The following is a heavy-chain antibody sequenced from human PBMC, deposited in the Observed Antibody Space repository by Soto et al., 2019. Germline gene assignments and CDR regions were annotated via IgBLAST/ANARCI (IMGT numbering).Heavy chain of an antibody. CDR1: VVSISSYY. J-gene: IGHJ5*02. CDR3: SSDRMANWFAP. V-gene: IGHV4-59*01. Sequence: PSETLSLTSTFPVVSISSYYWNCIRQAPGKRLEWIGYIYYSGRTKYNPSLKSRVTISVDTSKNQFSLKLSSVTAADTAEYYSSSDRMANWFAPGGQGTRVTVS. CDR2: IYYSGRT. D-gene: IGHD2-8*01.